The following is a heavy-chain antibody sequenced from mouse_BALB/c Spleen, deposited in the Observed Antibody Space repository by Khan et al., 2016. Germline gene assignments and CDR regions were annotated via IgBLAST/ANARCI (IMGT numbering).Heavy chain of an antibody. V-gene: IGHV3-6*02. Sequence: EVQLQESGPGLVKPSQSLSLTCSVTGYSITSGYYWNWIRQFPGNKLEWMGYISYDGSNNYNPSLKNRISITRDTPKNQFFLKLTSVTSEDTSTYFYVTLRCVYAMDYWGQGTSVTVSS. CDR2: ISYDGSN. CDR3: VTLRCVYAMDY. J-gene: IGHJ4*01. D-gene: IGHD2-4*01. CDR1: GYSITSGYY.